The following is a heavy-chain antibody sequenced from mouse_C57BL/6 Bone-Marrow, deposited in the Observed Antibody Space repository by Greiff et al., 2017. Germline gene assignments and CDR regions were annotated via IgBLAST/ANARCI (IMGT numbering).Heavy chain of an antibody. CDR1: GFNIKDDY. Sequence: VQLQQSGAELVRPGASVKLSCTASGFNIKDDYMHWVKQRPEQGLEWIGWIDPENGDTEYASKFQGKATITAYTPSNTAYLQLSSLTSEDTAVYYSTTVDYYTYWGSGTPLPASS. CDR3: TTVDYYTY. V-gene: IGHV14-4*01. CDR2: IDPENGDT. J-gene: IGHJ2*01. D-gene: IGHD1-1*01.